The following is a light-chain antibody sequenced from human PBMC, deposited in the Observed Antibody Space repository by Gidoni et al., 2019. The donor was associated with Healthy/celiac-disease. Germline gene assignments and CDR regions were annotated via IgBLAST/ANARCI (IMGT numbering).Light chain of an antibody. CDR2: GAS. CDR1: QSVRSSY. Sequence: IVLTQSPGTLSLSPGERATLSCRASQSVRSSYLAWYQQKPGQAPRLLIYGASSRATGIPDRFSGSGSGTDFTLTISRLEPEDFAVYYCQQYGSSRYTFXQXTKLEIK. V-gene: IGKV3-20*01. J-gene: IGKJ2*01. CDR3: QQYGSSRYT.